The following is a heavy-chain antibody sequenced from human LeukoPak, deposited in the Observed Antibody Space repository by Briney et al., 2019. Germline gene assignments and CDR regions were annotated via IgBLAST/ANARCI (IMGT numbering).Heavy chain of an antibody. J-gene: IGHJ6*03. CDR1: GSSISSSNW. Sequence: KTSETLSLTCAVSGSSISSSNWWSWVRQPPGKGLEWIGYIYYSGSTNYNPSLKSRVTISVDTSKNQFSLKLNSVTAADTAAFYCARSVEGYCSGGSCYYYSYYMDVWGKGTTVTVSS. CDR3: ARSVEGYCSGGSCYYYSYYMDV. CDR2: IYYSGST. D-gene: IGHD2-15*01. V-gene: IGHV4-4*02.